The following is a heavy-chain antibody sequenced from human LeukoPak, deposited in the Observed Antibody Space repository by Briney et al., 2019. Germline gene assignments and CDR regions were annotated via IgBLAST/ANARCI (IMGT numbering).Heavy chain of an antibody. D-gene: IGHD2-15*01. CDR3: ARVRYCSGGSCYSDYFDY. J-gene: IGHJ4*02. V-gene: IGHV1-8*03. CDR1: GYTFTDYY. Sequence: ASVKVSCKASGYTFTDYYMHWVRQAPGQGLEWMGWMNPNSGNTGYAQKFQGRVTITRNTSISTAYMELSSLRSEDTAVYYCARVRYCSGGSCYSDYFDYWGQGTLVTVSS. CDR2: MNPNSGNT.